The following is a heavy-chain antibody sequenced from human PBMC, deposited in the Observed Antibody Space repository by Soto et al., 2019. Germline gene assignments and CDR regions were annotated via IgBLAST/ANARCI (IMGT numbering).Heavy chain of an antibody. CDR1: GFTFSSYW. CDR2: IKQDGSEK. V-gene: IGHV3-7*05. D-gene: IGHD2-15*01. CDR3: ARSLVATPGDN. J-gene: IGHJ4*02. Sequence: EVQLVESGGDLVQPGGSLRLSCAASGFTFSSYWMSWVRQVPGKGLEWVANIKQDGSEKYYVDSVKGRFTISRDNAKNSLYLQMTSLSAEDTAVYHCARSLVATPGDNWGQGTLVTVSS.